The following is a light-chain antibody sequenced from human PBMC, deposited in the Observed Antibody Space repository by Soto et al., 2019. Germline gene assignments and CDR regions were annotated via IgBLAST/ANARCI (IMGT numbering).Light chain of an antibody. CDR1: QSVSSN. CDR3: HQRQSWPRT. J-gene: IGKJ1*01. CDR2: DAS. V-gene: IGKV3-15*01. Sequence: EIVMTQSPATLSVSPVESATLSCRASQSVSSNLAWHQQKPGQAPRILMYDASTRATGISARFSGSGSGTEFTLTISRLEPEDFAVYYCHQRQSWPRTFGQGTKVDIK.